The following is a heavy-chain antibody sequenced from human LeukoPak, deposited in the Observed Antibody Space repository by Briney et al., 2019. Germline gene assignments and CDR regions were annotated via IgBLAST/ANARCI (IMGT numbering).Heavy chain of an antibody. CDR3: AKDENIFGIMTPFDH. J-gene: IGHJ4*02. CDR1: GFTFNNYD. Sequence: GGSLRLSCAASGFTFNNYDMSWVRQAPGKGLEWVSVIRTTGTVTFYADSVKGRFTISRDNSKDTLYLQMNSLRAEDTAVYYCAKDENIFGIMTPFDHWGQGTLVSVSS. D-gene: IGHD3-3*02. V-gene: IGHV3-23*01. CDR2: IRTTGTVT.